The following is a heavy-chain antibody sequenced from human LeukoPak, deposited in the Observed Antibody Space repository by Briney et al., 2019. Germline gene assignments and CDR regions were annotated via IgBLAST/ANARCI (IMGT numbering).Heavy chain of an antibody. CDR1: GGSISSSSYY. J-gene: IGHJ4*02. CDR3: ARLGRKTTVVPPDFDC. Sequence: SETLSLTCTVSGGSISSSSYYWGWIRQPPGKGLEWIGSIYYSGSTYYNPSLKSRVTISGDTSRNQFSLKLSSVTAADTAVYYCARLGRKTTVVPPDFDCWGQGTLVTVSS. CDR2: IYYSGST. V-gene: IGHV4-39*01. D-gene: IGHD4-23*01.